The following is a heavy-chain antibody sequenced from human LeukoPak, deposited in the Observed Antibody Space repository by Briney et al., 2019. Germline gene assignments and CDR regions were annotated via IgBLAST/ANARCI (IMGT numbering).Heavy chain of an antibody. CDR1: GFTFSSYS. D-gene: IGHD3-22*01. V-gene: IGHV3-48*01. CDR3: ARESYYYDSSGYYSPAGFDY. J-gene: IGHJ4*02. Sequence: PGGSLRLSCAASGFTFSSYSMNWVRQAPGKGLEWVPYISSSSITIYYADSVKGRFTISRDNAKNSLYLQMNSLRAEDTAVYYCARESYYYDSSGYYSPAGFDYWGQGTLVTVSS. CDR2: ISSSSITI.